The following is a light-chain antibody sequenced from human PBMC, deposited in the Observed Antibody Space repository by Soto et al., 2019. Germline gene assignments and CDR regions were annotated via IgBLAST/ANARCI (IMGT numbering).Light chain of an antibody. CDR3: QQYNNWPLT. Sequence: IVLTQSPATLSVSPGERATLSCRASQSVSSNLAWHQQRPGQAPRLLIYGASTRATGVPARFSGGGSGTEFTLTITSLQSEDFAVYWCQQYNNWPLTFCPGTRLEIK. V-gene: IGKV3D-15*01. CDR1: QSVSSN. J-gene: IGKJ5*01. CDR2: GAS.